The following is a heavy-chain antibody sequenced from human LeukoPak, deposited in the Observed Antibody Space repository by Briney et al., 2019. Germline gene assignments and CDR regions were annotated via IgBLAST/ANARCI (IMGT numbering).Heavy chain of an antibody. CDR2: ISAHTGKS. CDR3: ARDGKGRFDFRENDY. Sequence: ASVKVSCTASGYTFTDYGITWVRQAPGQGLEWMGWISAHTGKSDYAQKFQNRVTMTADTATSTAYMELRSLGSDDTAVYYCARDGKGRFDFRENDYWGQGTLVTVSS. V-gene: IGHV1-18*01. CDR1: GYTFTDYG. J-gene: IGHJ4*02. D-gene: IGHD3-3*01.